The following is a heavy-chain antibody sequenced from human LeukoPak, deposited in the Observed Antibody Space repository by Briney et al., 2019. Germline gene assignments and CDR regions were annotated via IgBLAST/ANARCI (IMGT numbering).Heavy chain of an antibody. V-gene: IGHV1-8*01. CDR3: ARVGPSLRFLEWLGFDI. J-gene: IGHJ3*02. D-gene: IGHD3-3*01. CDR1: GYTFTDYD. CDR2: MNPNSGNT. Sequence: ASVKVSCKASGYTFTDYDINWVRQATGQGLEWMGWMNPNSGNTGYTQKFQGRVTMTRNTSISTAYMELSSLRSEETAVYYCARVGPSLRFLEWLGFDIWGQGTMVTVSS.